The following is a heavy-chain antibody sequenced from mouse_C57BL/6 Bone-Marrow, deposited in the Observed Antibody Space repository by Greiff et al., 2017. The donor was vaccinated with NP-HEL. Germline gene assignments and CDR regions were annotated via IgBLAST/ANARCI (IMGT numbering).Heavy chain of an antibody. D-gene: IGHD1-1*01. CDR3: VSPRNYYGSEGFAY. CDR2: IRSKSSNYAT. V-gene: IGHV10-3*01. J-gene: IGHJ3*01. Sequence: EVKLVESGGGLVQPKGSLKLSCAASGFTFNTYAMHWVRQAPGKGLEWVARIRSKSSNYATYYAVSVKDRFTISRDDSQSMLYLQMNNLKTEDTAMYYCVSPRNYYGSEGFAYWGQGTLVTVSA. CDR1: GFTFNTYA.